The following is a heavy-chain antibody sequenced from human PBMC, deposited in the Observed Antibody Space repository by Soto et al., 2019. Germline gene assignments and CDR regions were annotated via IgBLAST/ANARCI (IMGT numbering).Heavy chain of an antibody. J-gene: IGHJ2*01. CDR3: ARGYSSSWRHFDL. V-gene: IGHV3-53*04. CDR1: GFTVSSNY. Sequence: EVQLVESGGGLVQPGGSLRLSCAASGFTVSSNYMSWVRQAPGKGLEWVSVIYSGGSTYYADSVKGRFTISRHNSKNTRYLQMNSLRAEDTAVYYCARGYSSSWRHFDLWGRGTLVTVSS. CDR2: IYSGGST. D-gene: IGHD6-13*01.